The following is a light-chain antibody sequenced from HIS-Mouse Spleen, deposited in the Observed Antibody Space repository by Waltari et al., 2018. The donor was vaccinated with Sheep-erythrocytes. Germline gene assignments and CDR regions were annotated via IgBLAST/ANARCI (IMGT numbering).Light chain of an antibody. CDR1: SSDVGGYNY. CDR2: EVS. V-gene: IGLV2-14*01. Sequence: QSALTQPASVSGSPGQSITISCTGTSSDVGGYNYVSWYQQHPGKAPKLMLYEVSKRPSWVSNRCSGSKSATTASLTISGLQAEDEADYYCSSYTSSSTLVVFGGGTKLTVL. CDR3: SSYTSSSTLVV. J-gene: IGLJ2*01.